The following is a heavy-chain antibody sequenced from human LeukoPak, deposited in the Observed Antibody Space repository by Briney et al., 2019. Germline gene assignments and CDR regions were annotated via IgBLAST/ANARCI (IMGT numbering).Heavy chain of an antibody. CDR2: ISAYNGDT. CDR3: ARGGTYSWFDP. Sequence: ASVKVSCKASGYTFTSYNINWVRQAPGQGLEWMGWISAYNGDTNYAQKFQGRVTMTTDTATSTAFVELRSLRSDDTAVYYCARGGTYSWFDPWGHGTLVTVSS. V-gene: IGHV1-18*04. CDR1: GYTFTSYN. D-gene: IGHD1-1*01. J-gene: IGHJ5*02.